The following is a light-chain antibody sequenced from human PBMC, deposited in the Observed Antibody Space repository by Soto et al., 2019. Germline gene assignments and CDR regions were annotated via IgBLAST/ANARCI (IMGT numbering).Light chain of an antibody. V-gene: IGKV1-5*03. Sequence: DMQMTQSPSTLSASVGDRVTITCRARQSISSWLAWYQQKPGKAPRLLIYKASTLESGVPSRFSGSGSGTEFALTISSLQPDDFATYYCQQYNPYSWTFGQGTKVEIK. J-gene: IGKJ1*01. CDR2: KAS. CDR3: QQYNPYSWT. CDR1: QSISSW.